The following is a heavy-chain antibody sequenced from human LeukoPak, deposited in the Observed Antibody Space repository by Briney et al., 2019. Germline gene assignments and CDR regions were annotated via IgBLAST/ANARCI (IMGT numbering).Heavy chain of an antibody. V-gene: IGHV1-46*01. CDR3: ARGYYDSSGYYSDY. CDR1: GYTFTSYY. J-gene: IGHJ4*02. CDR2: INPSSGST. D-gene: IGHD3-22*01. Sequence: ASVKVSCKASGYTFTSYYMHWVRQAPGQGLEWMGLINPSSGSTNYAQTFQGRVTITREMSTRTLYMDLSTLRSEEPPVYYCARGYYDSSGYYSDYWGQGTRVTVSS.